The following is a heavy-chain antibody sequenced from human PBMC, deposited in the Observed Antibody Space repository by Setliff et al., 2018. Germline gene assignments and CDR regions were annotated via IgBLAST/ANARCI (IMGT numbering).Heavy chain of an antibody. D-gene: IGHD3-22*01. CDR2: IKQDGSEK. V-gene: IGHV3-7*01. J-gene: IGHJ4*02. Sequence: CAASGFTFSGHWMTWVRQAPGKGLEWVANIKQDGSEKYYVDSVKGRFTISRDNAKNTLYLQMNSLRAEDTAVYYCARAPTVYYYDSSGYYAFDYWGQGTLVTVSS. CDR3: ARAPTVYYYDSSGYYAFDY. CDR1: GFTFSGHW.